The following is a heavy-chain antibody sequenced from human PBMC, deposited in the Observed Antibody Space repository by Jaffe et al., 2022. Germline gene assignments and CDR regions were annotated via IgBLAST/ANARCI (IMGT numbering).Heavy chain of an antibody. D-gene: IGHD2-15*01. V-gene: IGHV4-59*01. CDR2: IYYSGST. CDR3: ARDDRYCTGGSCYPGGFDF. CDR1: GGSISNYY. J-gene: IGHJ3*01. Sequence: QVQLQESGPGLVKPSETLSLTCTVSGGSISNYYWTWIRQPPGKGLEWIGYIYYSGSTKYNPSLKSRVSISIDTSKNQFSLKLSSVTAADTAMYYCARDDRYCTGGSCYPGGFDFWGQGRMVTVSS.